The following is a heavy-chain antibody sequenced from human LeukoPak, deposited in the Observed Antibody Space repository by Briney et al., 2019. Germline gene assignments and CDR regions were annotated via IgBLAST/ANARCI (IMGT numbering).Heavy chain of an antibody. CDR2: ISSSGSTK. D-gene: IGHD5-12*01. CDR1: GFTLRTYE. Sequence: GVSLRLSCAASGFTLRTYEMNWVRQAPGMGLEWVSYISSSGSTKYYADSVKGRFTISRDNAKNSLFLQMNSLRAEDTAVYYCARDWDSGYDTYYFDYWGQGTLVTVSS. J-gene: IGHJ4*02. CDR3: ARDWDSGYDTYYFDY. V-gene: IGHV3-48*03.